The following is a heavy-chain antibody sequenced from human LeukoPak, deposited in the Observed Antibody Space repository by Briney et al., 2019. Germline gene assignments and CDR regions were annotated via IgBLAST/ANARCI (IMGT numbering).Heavy chain of an antibody. CDR2: INHSGST. CDR1: GGSISSGGYY. V-gene: IGHV4-30-2*01. Sequence: SQTLSLTCTVSGGSISSGGYYWSWIRQPPGKGLEWIGEINHSGSTNYNPSLRSRVTISVDTSKNQFSLKLSSVTAADTAVYYCARGGGAARRLSYWGQGTLVTVSS. CDR3: ARGGGAARRLSY. J-gene: IGHJ4*02. D-gene: IGHD6-6*01.